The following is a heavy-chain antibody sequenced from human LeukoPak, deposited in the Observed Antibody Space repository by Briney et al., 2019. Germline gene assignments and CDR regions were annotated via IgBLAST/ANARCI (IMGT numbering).Heavy chain of an antibody. V-gene: IGHV3-66*02. D-gene: IGHD1-26*01. Sequence: GGSLRLSXAASGFTVSNNYMSWVCQAPGKGLEWVSVIYSAGITYYADSVKGRFTISRDNSKNTLYLQMNSLRAEDTAVYYCARAAEGLGNYYMDVWGKGTTVTVSS. J-gene: IGHJ6*03. CDR2: IYSAGIT. CDR1: GFTVSNNY. CDR3: ARAAEGLGNYYMDV.